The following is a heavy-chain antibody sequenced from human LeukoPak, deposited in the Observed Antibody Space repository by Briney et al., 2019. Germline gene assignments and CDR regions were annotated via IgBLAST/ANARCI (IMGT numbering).Heavy chain of an antibody. J-gene: IGHJ6*03. D-gene: IGHD3-22*01. CDR1: GGTFSNYA. CDR2: IIPIFDTA. Sequence: ASVKVSCKASGGTFSNYALSWVRQAPGQGLEWMGGIIPIFDTAKYAQKFQDRITITADKSTSTAYMELSSLRSEDTAVYYCARARWDYYDSSGYYKYYYYYMDVWGKGTTVTVSS. CDR3: ARARWDYYDSSGYYKYYYYYMDV. V-gene: IGHV1-69*06.